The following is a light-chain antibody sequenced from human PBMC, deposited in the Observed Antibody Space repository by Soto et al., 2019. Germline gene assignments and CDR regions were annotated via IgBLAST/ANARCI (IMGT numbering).Light chain of an antibody. CDR3: GAWDNKLNTFV. Sequence: SVLTQPPSVSAAAGQKLTISCSGSSCNIGNNFVSWYRHFPGTAPKLLIGDNDKRPSGIPDRFSGSKSGTSATLGITGVQTGDEAEYYCGAWDNKLNTFVFGGGTKVTVL. CDR1: SCNIGNNF. CDR2: DND. J-gene: IGLJ1*01. V-gene: IGLV1-51*01.